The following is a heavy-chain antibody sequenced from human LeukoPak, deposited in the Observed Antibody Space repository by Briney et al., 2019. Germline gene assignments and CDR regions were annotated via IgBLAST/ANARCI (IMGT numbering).Heavy chain of an antibody. J-gene: IGHJ4*02. Sequence: GGSLRLSCAASGFTFSSYAMSWVRQAPGKGLEWVSAISGSGGSTYYADSVKGRFTISRDNSKNTLYLQMNSLRAEDTAVYYCASSSSGWEYYFDYWGQGTLLTVSS. CDR2: ISGSGGST. D-gene: IGHD6-19*01. V-gene: IGHV3-23*01. CDR1: GFTFSSYA. CDR3: ASSSSGWEYYFDY.